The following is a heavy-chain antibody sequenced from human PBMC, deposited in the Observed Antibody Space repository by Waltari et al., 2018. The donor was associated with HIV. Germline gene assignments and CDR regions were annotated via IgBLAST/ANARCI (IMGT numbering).Heavy chain of an antibody. CDR1: GYTFTRYG. J-gene: IGHJ4*02. Sequence: QVQLVQSGAEVKKPGASVTVSCQASGYTFTRYGISWVRQAPGQGLEWMGWISAYNGNRNYAQKFQGRVTMTTDTSTITAYMELRSLRSDDTAVYYCARYPEAFDWLLGPYYFDSWGQGTLVTVSS. V-gene: IGHV1-18*01. CDR3: ARYPEAFDWLLGPYYFDS. D-gene: IGHD3-9*01. CDR2: ISAYNGNR.